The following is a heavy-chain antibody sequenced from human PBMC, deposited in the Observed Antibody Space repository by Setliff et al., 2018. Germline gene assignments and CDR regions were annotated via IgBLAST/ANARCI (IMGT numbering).Heavy chain of an antibody. CDR1: EFTLSTYW. V-gene: IGHV3-74*01. J-gene: IGHJ6*03. CDR2: INSDGSTT. CDR3: AREHPPGAFSCMDV. Sequence: GGSLRLSCAASEFTLSTYWIHWVRQAPRKGLVWVSRINSDGSTTTYADSVKGRFTISRDNGKNTVYLQMNSLRAEDTAVYFCAREHPPGAFSCMDVWGKGTTVTVSS.